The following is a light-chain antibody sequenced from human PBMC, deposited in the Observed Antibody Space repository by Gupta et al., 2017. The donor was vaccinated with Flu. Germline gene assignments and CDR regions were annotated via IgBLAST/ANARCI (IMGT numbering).Light chain of an antibody. V-gene: IGLV7-46*01. CDR3: QPYYNNSEV. CDR2: ETT. Sequence: AVVTQEPSLTVSPGGTVTLTCGSTTGPVTSVHYPYWLQQKPGQAPRTLIFETTDKPPWTPARFSGFLSGDTATLTLYGAQAGDEADYYCQPYYNNSEVFGGGTKLTVL. J-gene: IGLJ2*01. CDR1: TGPVTSVHY.